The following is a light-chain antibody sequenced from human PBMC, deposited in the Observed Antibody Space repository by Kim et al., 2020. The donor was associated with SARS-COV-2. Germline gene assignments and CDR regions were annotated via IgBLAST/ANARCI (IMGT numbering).Light chain of an antibody. CDR3: NSRDSNDNVV. CDR2: GKN. V-gene: IGLV3-19*01. J-gene: IGLJ2*01. CDR1: SLRSYY. Sequence: SSELTQDPAVSVALGQTVRITCQGDSLRSYYATWYQQKPGQAPIVVIYGKNNRPSGIPDRFSCSSSGNTASLTITGTQAVDEADYYCNSRDSNDNVVFGG.